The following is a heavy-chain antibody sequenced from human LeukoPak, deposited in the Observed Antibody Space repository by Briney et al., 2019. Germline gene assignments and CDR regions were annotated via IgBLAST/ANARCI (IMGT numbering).Heavy chain of an antibody. J-gene: IGHJ3*02. Sequence: ASVKVSCKASGYTFTNYDINWVRQATGQGLEWMGWMNPNSGNTGYAQKFQGRVTMTRNTSISTAYMQLSSLRSEDTAVYYSATEHMEPGLDAFYIWGEGTMVTVSS. D-gene: IGHD1-1*01. CDR1: GYTFTNYD. CDR3: ATEHMEPGLDAFYI. CDR2: MNPNSGNT. V-gene: IGHV1-8*01.